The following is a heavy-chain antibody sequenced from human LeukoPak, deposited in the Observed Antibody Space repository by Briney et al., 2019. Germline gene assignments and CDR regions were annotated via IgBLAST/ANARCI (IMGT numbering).Heavy chain of an antibody. D-gene: IGHD4-23*01. CDR3: ARSTTVASGLWFDP. J-gene: IGHJ5*02. V-gene: IGHV4-39*07. CDR1: GGSISSSSYY. CDR2: IYYSGST. Sequence: SETLSLTCTVSGGSISSSSYYWGWIRQPPGKWLEWIGSIYYSGSTYYNPSLKSRVTISVDTSKNQFSLKLSSVTAADTAVYYCARSTTVASGLWFDPWGQGTLVTVSS.